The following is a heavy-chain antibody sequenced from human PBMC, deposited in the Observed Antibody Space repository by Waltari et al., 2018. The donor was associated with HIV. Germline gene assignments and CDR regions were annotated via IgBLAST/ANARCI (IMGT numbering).Heavy chain of an antibody. D-gene: IGHD7-27*01. CDR1: GITFSNAW. V-gene: IGHV3-15*01. Sequence: EVRLVESGGGLVKPGGSLRLSCAASGITFSNAWMSWVRQAPGKGLEWVGRIKSKADGETTHYAAFVKGRFTISREDSKNTLFLEMSSLETEDTAVYYCATRLTGSARDDYWGQGTLVTVSS. CDR3: ATRLTGSARDDY. CDR2: IKSKADGETT. J-gene: IGHJ4*02.